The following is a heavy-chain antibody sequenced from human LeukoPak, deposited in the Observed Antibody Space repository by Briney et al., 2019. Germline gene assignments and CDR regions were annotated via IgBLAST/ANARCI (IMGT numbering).Heavy chain of an antibody. CDR2: IQQDGNEK. CDR3: ASRIVGTPDYFDY. V-gene: IGHV3-7*01. Sequence: GGSLRLSCAASGFTFSTYWMSWVRQAPGKGLEWVANIQQDGNEKYYVGSVKGRFTISRDNAKNSLYLQMNSLRVEDTAVYYCASRIVGTPDYFDYWGQGTLVTVSS. J-gene: IGHJ4*02. CDR1: GFTFSTYW. D-gene: IGHD1-26*01.